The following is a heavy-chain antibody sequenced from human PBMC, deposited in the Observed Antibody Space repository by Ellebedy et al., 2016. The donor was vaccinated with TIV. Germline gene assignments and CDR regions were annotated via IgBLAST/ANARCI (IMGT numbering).Heavy chain of an antibody. CDR2: ISSSSSYI. CDR1: GFTFSSYS. D-gene: IGHD3-10*01. CDR3: ARVITLLGFDY. J-gene: IGHJ4*02. V-gene: IGHV3-21*01. Sequence: GESLKISXAASGFTFSSYSMNWVRQAPGKGLEWVSSISSSSSYIYYADSVKGRFTISRDNSKNTLYLQMNSLRAEDTAVYYCARVITLLGFDYWGQGTLVTVSS.